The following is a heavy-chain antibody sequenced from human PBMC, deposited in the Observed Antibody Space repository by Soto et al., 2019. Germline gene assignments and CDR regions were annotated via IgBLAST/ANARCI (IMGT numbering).Heavy chain of an antibody. J-gene: IGHJ4*02. CDR1: VYTFTSCA. V-gene: IGHV1-3*01. D-gene: IGHD3-10*01. Sequence: GASVTVCCKASVYTFTSCAMHWVRQATGQRLEWMGGFNPGDGKTNYSQKFQGRVTMTADTSTDTAYMELSSLRSEDTAVYYCATSFGFDYYFDYWGQGTLVTVSS. CDR3: ATSFGFDYYFDY. CDR2: FNPGDGKT.